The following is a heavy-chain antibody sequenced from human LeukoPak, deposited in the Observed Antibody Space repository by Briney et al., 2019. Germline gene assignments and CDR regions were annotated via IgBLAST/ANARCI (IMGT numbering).Heavy chain of an antibody. D-gene: IGHD6-19*01. Sequence: GASVKVSCKASGYTFTSYYMHWVRQAPGQGLEWMGWINPNSGGTNYAQKFQGRVTMTRDTSISTAYMELSRLRSDDTAVYYCARGLRGSGWSYYYYYYYMDVWGKGTTVTVSS. CDR1: GYTFTSYY. V-gene: IGHV1-2*02. J-gene: IGHJ6*03. CDR3: ARGLRGSGWSYYYYYYYMDV. CDR2: INPNSGGT.